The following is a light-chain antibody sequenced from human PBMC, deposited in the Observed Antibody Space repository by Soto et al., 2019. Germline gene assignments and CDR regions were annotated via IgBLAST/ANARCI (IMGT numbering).Light chain of an antibody. J-gene: IGKJ1*01. V-gene: IGKV3-15*01. Sequence: EIVMTQSPATLSVSPGERATLSCRASESVSSNLAGYQQKPGQAHRLLIYGAFTRDTGIPARFSGSGCGTEFTLTISSLQSEEFAVYYCQQYNNWLWTFGQGTKVEIK. CDR2: GAF. CDR3: QQYNNWLWT. CDR1: ESVSSN.